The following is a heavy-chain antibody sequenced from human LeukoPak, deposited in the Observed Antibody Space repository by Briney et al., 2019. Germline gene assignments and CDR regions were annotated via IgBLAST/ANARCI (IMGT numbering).Heavy chain of an antibody. D-gene: IGHD1-26*01. V-gene: IGHV3-43*01. CDR1: GFSFDDYT. CDR3: ANGIVGATTGQRSPFDY. Sequence: GGSLRLSCAASGFSFDDYTMHWVRQTPGKGLEWVSFISWDGGSTYYADSVKGRFTISRDNSRNSLYLQMNSLRAEDTAVYYCANGIVGATTGQRSPFDYWGQGTLVTVSS. CDR2: ISWDGGST. J-gene: IGHJ4*02.